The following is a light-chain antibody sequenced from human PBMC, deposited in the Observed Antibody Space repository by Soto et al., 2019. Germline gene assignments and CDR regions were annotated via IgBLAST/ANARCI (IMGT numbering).Light chain of an antibody. CDR1: QSVAGY. CDR2: AAS. J-gene: IGKJ1*01. CDR3: QQSYTSSWT. Sequence: DIQMTQAPSSLSASVGDRVTLTCRASQSVAGYLNWYQQKPGGAPHLLIYAASTLQSGVPSRFSGSGSGTDLKLTISSLQPEDVATYYCQQSYTSSWTFGPGTKVDIK. V-gene: IGKV1-39*01.